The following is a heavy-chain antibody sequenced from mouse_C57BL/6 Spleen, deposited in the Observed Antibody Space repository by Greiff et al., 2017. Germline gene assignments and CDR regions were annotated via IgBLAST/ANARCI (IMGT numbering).Heavy chain of an antibody. J-gene: IGHJ4*01. V-gene: IGHV1-80*01. CDR1: GYAFSRYW. D-gene: IGHD1-1*01. Sequence: QVQLQQSGAELVKPGASVKISCKASGYAFSRYWMNWVKQRPGKGLEWIGQIYPGDGDTTYNGKFKGKATLTADKSSSTAYMQLSSLTSEDSAVYFCARRGYYYGSSTLYYAMDDWGQGTSVTVSS. CDR2: IYPGDGDT. CDR3: ARRGYYYGSSTLYYAMDD.